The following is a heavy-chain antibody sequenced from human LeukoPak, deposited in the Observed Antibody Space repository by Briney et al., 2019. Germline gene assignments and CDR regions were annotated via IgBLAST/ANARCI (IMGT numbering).Heavy chain of an antibody. CDR2: INPNSGGT. J-gene: IGHJ4*02. V-gene: IGHV1-2*02. Sequence: ASVKVSCKASGYTFTGYYMHWVRQAPGQGLEWMGWINPNSGGTNYAQKFQGRVTITTDESTSTAYMELSSLRSEDTAVYYCARGLLEWLAFDYWGQGTLVTVSS. CDR3: ARGLLEWLAFDY. D-gene: IGHD3-3*01. CDR1: GYTFTGYY.